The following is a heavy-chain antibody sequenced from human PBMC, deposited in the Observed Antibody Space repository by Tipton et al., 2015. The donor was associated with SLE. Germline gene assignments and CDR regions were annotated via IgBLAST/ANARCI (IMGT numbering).Heavy chain of an antibody. CDR2: IYYSGST. J-gene: IGHJ3*02. V-gene: IGHV4-31*03. CDR3: ARGGGDLLKRRAFDI. CDR1: GGSISSGGYY. D-gene: IGHD2-21*02. Sequence: GLVKPSQTLSLTCTVSGGSISSGGYYWSWIRQHPGKGLEWIGYIYYSGSTYYNPSLKSRVTISVDTSKNQFSLKLSSVTAADTAVYYCARGGGDLLKRRAFDIWGQGTMVTVSS.